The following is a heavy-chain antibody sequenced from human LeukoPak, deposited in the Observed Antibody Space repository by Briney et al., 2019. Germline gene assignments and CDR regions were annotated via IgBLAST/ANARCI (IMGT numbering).Heavy chain of an antibody. D-gene: IGHD3-3*01. J-gene: IGHJ5*02. V-gene: IGHV1-8*03. CDR3: AIPRYDFWSGYIAGWFDP. CDR1: GYTFTSYD. Sequence: ASVKVSCKASGYTFTSYDINWVRQATGQGLEWMGWMNPNSGNTGYAQKFQGRVTITRNTSISTAYMELSSLRSEDTAVYYCAIPRYDFWSGYIAGWFDPWGQGTLVTVSS. CDR2: MNPNSGNT.